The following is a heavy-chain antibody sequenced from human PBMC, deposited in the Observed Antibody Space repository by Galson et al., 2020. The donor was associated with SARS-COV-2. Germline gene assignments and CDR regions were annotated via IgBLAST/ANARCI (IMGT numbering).Heavy chain of an antibody. J-gene: IGHJ4*02. CDR2: ISHNGST. V-gene: IGHV4-31*03. D-gene: IGHD3-10*01. Sequence: ASETLSLTCSVSGGSVSSGLYYWNWIRQQPDKGLEWIGYISHNGSTHYSPSLKSRVTISADTSRNNFSLRLSSVTAADTAGYYCARGEGRNTLVRGGIIGFDFWGQGTLVTVSS. CDR1: GGSVSSGLYY. CDR3: ARGEGRNTLVRGGIIGFDF.